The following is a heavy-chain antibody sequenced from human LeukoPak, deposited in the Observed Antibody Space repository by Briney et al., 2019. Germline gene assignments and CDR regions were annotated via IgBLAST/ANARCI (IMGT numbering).Heavy chain of an antibody. J-gene: IGHJ4*02. CDR3: ARESGYAVGDF. CDR1: GFIVRSNY. Sequence: GGSLRLSCAASGFIVRSNYMSWFRQAPGKELEWASVIYNDGRTYYADSVKGRFIISKDISKNTLYLQMNNLRADDTALYYCARESGYAVGDFWGRGTLVTVSS. CDR2: IYNDGRT. V-gene: IGHV3-53*01. D-gene: IGHD2-2*01.